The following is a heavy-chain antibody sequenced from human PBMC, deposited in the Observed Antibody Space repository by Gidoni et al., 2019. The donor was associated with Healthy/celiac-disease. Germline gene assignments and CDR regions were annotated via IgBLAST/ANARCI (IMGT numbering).Heavy chain of an antibody. D-gene: IGHD4-17*01. Sequence: EVQLVESGGGLVQPGGSLRLSCAASGFTFSSYSMNWVRQAPGKGLEWVSYISSSSSTIYYADSVKGRFTISRDNAKNSLYLQMNSLRAEDTAVYYCARARHYGFLNYWGQGTRSPSPQ. CDR1: GFTFSSYS. J-gene: IGHJ4*02. V-gene: IGHV3-48*01. CDR3: ARARHYGFLNY. CDR2: ISSSSSTI.